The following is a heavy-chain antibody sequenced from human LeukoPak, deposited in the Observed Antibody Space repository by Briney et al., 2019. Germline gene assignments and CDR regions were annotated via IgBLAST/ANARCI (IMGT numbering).Heavy chain of an antibody. J-gene: IGHJ4*02. Sequence: ASVKVSCKASGYTFTGYYMHWVRQAPGQGLEWMGWINPNSGGTNYAQKFQGRVTMTRDTSISTAYMELSRLRSDDTAVYYCANLRGSGSQAFDYWGQGTLVTVSS. CDR2: INPNSGGT. V-gene: IGHV1-2*02. CDR1: GYTFTGYY. CDR3: ANLRGSGSQAFDY. D-gene: IGHD3-10*01.